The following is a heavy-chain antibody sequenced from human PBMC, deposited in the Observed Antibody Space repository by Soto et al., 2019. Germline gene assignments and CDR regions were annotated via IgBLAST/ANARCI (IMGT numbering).Heavy chain of an antibody. D-gene: IGHD1-26*01. CDR2: INHSGST. CDR3: ARKYSGRLDY. V-gene: IGHV4-34*01. Sequence: SETLSLTCAVYGGSFSGYYWSWIRQPPGKGLEWIGEINHSGSTNYNPSLKSRVTISVDTSKNQFSLKLSSVTAADTAVYYCARKYSGRLDYWGQGTLVTVSS. J-gene: IGHJ4*02. CDR1: GGSFSGYY.